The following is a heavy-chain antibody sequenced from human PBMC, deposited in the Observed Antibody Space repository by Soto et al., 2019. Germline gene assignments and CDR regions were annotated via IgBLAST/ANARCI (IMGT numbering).Heavy chain of an antibody. D-gene: IGHD1-26*01. J-gene: IGHJ3*01. CDR3: ARELSGNYFAFEL. Sequence: QVQLVESGGDLVKPGGSLRLSCAASGFTFSDHYMSWIRQAPGKGLEWISYMTPSGSSSSYADSVKGRFTISRDNAKNSLYLQMNSLRGDDTAVYYCARELSGNYFAFELWGQGTMVTVSS. CDR2: MTPSGSSS. CDR1: GFTFSDHY. V-gene: IGHV3-11*01.